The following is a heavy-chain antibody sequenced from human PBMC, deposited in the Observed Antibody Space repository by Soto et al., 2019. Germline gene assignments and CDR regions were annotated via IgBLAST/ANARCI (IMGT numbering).Heavy chain of an antibody. Sequence: QLQLQQWGAGLLKPSENLSLTCSVYGGPFTKYYCSWIRQAPTKGLEWIGEINHTGSPNYNPSLKSRVTISIDTSKKQISLKLMSVTAADTAVYYCASQVGIPKNRVGVVWGQGTLVTVSS. D-gene: IGHD2-21*01. CDR2: INHTGSP. CDR3: ASQVGIPKNRVGVV. CDR1: GGPFTKYY. V-gene: IGHV4-34*01. J-gene: IGHJ1*01.